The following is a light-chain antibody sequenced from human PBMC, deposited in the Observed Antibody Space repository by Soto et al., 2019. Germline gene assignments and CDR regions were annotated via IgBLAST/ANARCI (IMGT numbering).Light chain of an antibody. CDR3: AAWDDRLKGPV. CDR2: SNN. V-gene: IGLV1-44*01. CDR1: SSNIGSNT. Sequence: QSVLTQPPSASGTPGQRVTISCSGSSSNIGSNTVNWYQQLPGTAPKLLIYSNNQRPSGVPDRFSGSKSGTSASLAISGLQSEDEDDYYCAAWDDRLKGPVFGGGTKLTVL. J-gene: IGLJ2*01.